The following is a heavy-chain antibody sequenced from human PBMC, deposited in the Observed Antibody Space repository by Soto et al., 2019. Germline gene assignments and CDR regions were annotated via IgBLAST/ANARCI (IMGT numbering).Heavy chain of an antibody. V-gene: IGHV3-30*18. CDR2: ISYDGSNK. D-gene: IGHD3-22*01. CDR1: GFTFSSYG. J-gene: IGHJ4*02. CDR3: AKISDSLGITMIRKEVFDY. Sequence: GGSLRLSCAASGFTFSSYGMHWVRQAPGKGLEWVAVISYDGSNKYYADSVKGRFTISRDNSKNTLYLQMNSLRAEDTAVYYCAKISDSLGITMIRKEVFDYWGQGTLVTVSS.